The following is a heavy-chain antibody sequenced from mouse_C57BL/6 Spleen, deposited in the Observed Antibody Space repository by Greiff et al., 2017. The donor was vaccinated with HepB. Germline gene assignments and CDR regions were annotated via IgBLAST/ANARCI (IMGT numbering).Heavy chain of an antibody. CDR3: AIGQEGSAMDY. Sequence: QVHVKQPGAELVKPGASVKVSCKASGYTFTSYWMHWVKQRPGQGLEWIGRIHPSDSDTNYNQKFKGKATLTVDKSSSTAYMQLSSLTSEDSAVYYCAIGQEGSAMDYWGQGTSVTVSS. J-gene: IGHJ4*01. V-gene: IGHV1-74*01. CDR1: GYTFTSYW. D-gene: IGHD6-1*01. CDR2: IHPSDSDT.